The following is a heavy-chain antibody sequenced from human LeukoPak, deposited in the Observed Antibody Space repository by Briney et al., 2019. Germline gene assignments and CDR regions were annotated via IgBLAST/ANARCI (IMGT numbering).Heavy chain of an antibody. CDR2: INTVASYI. D-gene: IGHD3-22*01. J-gene: IGHJ4*02. V-gene: IGHV3-21*01. CDR1: GFTFSSYS. CDR3: ARLRRNSDRSGFYYYYDN. Sequence: GGSLRLSCAASGFTFSSYSFNWVRQAPGKGLEWVSSINTVASYIYYADSVRGRFTISRDNAENSLWLQMNGLRAEDSAVYYCARLRRNSDRSGFYYYYDNWGQGTLVTASS.